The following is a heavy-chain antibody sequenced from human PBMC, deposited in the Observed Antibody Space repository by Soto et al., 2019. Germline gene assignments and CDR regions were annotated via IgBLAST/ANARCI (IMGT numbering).Heavy chain of an antibody. CDR1: GYTFTSYD. J-gene: IGHJ6*03. CDR2: MNPNSGNT. V-gene: IGHV1-8*01. D-gene: IGHD2-15*01. Sequence: ASVKVSCKASGYTFTSYDINWVRQATGQGLEWMGWMNPNSGNTGYAQKFQGRVTMTRNTSISTAYMELSSLRSEDTAVYYCARGLVPMTYGYCSGGSWYSGRYYYYYMDVWGKGTKVTVSS. CDR3: ARGLVPMTYGYCSGGSWYSGRYYYYYMDV.